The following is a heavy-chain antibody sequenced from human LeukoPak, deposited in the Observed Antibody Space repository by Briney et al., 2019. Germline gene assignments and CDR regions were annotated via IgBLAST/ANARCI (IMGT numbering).Heavy chain of an antibody. CDR1: GLTFSSHA. CDR3: AKGYSSGWYYFDY. D-gene: IGHD6-19*01. CDR2: ISGSGGST. Sequence: PGGSLRLSCAASGLTFSSHAMNWVRQAPGKGLEWVSGISGSGGSTNYADSVKGRFTMSRDNSKSTLYLQMNSLRAEDTAVYYCAKGYSSGWYYFDYWGQGTLVTVSS. J-gene: IGHJ4*02. V-gene: IGHV3-23*01.